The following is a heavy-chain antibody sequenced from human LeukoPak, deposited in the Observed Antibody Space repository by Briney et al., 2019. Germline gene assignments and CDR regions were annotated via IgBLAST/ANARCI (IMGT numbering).Heavy chain of an antibody. CDR3: AKDALWGGGWFDY. D-gene: IGHD3-16*01. J-gene: IGHJ4*02. CDR2: ISGSGGST. CDR1: GFTFSTYA. Sequence: GGSLRLSCAASGFTFSTYATNWVRQAPGKGLEWVSTISGSGGSTYYADSVKGRFTISRDNSKNTLYLQMNSLRAEDTAVYYCAKDALWGGGWFDYWGQGTLVTVSS. V-gene: IGHV3-23*01.